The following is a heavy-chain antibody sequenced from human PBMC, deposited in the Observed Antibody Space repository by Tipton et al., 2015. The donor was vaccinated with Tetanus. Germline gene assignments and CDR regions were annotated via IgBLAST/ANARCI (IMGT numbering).Heavy chain of an antibody. Sequence: GSLRLSCAASGFTFSSYSMNWVRQAPGNGLEWVAAISGSRLTPYYADSVKGRFTISRDNSKNTLSLQLNSLRAEDTAVYSCARGMAEASNCGGDCYSDYWGQGTLVTVSS. CDR3: ARGMAEASNCGGDCYSDY. CDR2: ISGSRLTP. D-gene: IGHD2-21*02. J-gene: IGHJ4*02. CDR1: GFTFSSYS. V-gene: IGHV3-23*01.